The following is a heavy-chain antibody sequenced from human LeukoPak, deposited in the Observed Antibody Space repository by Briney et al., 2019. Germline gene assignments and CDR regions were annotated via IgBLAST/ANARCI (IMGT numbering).Heavy chain of an antibody. D-gene: IGHD3-9*01. V-gene: IGHV3-74*01. CDR2: INSDGSST. CDR3: ARVGTYYDILTGYSTDAFDI. Sequence: PGGSLRLSCAASGFTFSSYWMHWVRQAPGKGLVWVSRINSDGSSTSYADSVKGRFTISRDNAKNTLYLQMNSLRAEDTAVYYCARVGTYYDILTGYSTDAFDIWGRGTMVTVSS. CDR1: GFTFSSYW. J-gene: IGHJ3*02.